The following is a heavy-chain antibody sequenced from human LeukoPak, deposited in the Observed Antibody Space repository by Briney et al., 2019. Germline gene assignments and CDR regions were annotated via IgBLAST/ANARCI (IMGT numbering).Heavy chain of an antibody. CDR3: AREWGPIAVSGGPGY. J-gene: IGHJ4*02. D-gene: IGHD6-19*01. V-gene: IGHV3-33*01. CDR1: GLTFRNYG. Sequence: GGSPRLSCVASGLTFRNYGFHWVRQAPGKGLEWVAIIYSGGGTTKYYAESLKDRFTITRDDSRDTLYLQMNSLRAEDTAVYYCAREWGPIAVSGGPGYWGQGALVTVSS. CDR2: IYSGGGTTK.